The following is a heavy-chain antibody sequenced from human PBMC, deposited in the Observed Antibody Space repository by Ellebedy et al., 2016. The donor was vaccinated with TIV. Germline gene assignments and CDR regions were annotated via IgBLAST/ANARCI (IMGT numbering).Heavy chain of an antibody. J-gene: IGHJ4*02. Sequence: GESLKISXAASGFTFNNYGMHWVRQAPGKGLEWVAVIWYDGSTKYYADSVKGRFTISRDDSKKTLYLQMNSLRAEDTAVYYCARDLLGYCSTATCYRGYWGQGTLVTVSS. CDR1: GFTFNNYG. CDR3: ARDLLGYCSTATCYRGY. CDR2: IWYDGSTK. V-gene: IGHV3-33*01. D-gene: IGHD2-2*01.